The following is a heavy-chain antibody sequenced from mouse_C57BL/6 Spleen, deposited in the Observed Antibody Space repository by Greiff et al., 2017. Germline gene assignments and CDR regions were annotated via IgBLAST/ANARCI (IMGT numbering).Heavy chain of an antibody. V-gene: IGHV1-85*01. CDR2: IYPRDGST. D-gene: IGHD3-2*02. CDR3: ARENSSGYDAMDY. J-gene: IGHJ4*01. Sequence: QVHVKQSGPELVKPGASVKLSCKASGYTFTSYDINWVKQRPGQGLEWIGWIYPRDGSTKYNEKFKGKATLTVDTSSSTAYMELHSLTSEDAAVYFCARENSSGYDAMDYWGQGTSVTVSS. CDR1: GYTFTSYD.